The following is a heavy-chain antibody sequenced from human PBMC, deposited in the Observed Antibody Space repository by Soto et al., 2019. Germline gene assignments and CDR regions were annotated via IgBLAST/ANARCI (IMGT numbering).Heavy chain of an antibody. CDR2: MNPNNGNS. V-gene: IGHV1-8*01. D-gene: IGHD4-17*01. CDR1: GYTFTSYD. J-gene: IGHJ4*02. CDR3: ASRAESHASYGFGASKYYFDF. Sequence: GASVKVSCKASGYTFTSYDIYWVRQATGQGLEWMGWMNPNNGNSGYAQKFQGRVTVTSDTSINTVHMELSSLRSEDTAVYYCASRAESHASYGFGASKYYFDFWGQGTLVTVSS.